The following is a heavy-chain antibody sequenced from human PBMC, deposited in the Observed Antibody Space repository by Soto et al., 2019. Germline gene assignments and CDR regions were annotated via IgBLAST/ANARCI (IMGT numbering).Heavy chain of an antibody. CDR1: VYSFICYY. Sequence: XSVKVSCKASVYSFICYYIHWVRQAPGQGLEWMGWINPNSGGTNYAQRFQGWVTMTRDRSISTAYMELSGLKSDDTAVYYCARVGGGLASLGYYGMDVWGQGTTVTVSS. V-gene: IGHV1-2*04. D-gene: IGHD3-10*01. CDR2: INPNSGGT. J-gene: IGHJ6*02. CDR3: ARVGGGLASLGYYGMDV.